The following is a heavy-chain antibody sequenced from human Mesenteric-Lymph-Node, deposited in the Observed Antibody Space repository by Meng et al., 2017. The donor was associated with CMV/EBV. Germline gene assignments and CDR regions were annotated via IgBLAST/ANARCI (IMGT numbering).Heavy chain of an antibody. CDR1: GFPFSNYA. V-gene: IGHV3-23*03. Sequence: GESLKISCAASGFPFSNYAMNWVRQAPGKGLEWVSLIYSGGDSPLYGGSVKGRFTVSRDNSKNTLYLQMNSLRADDTAVFYCARDAVGATPRNWFDPWGQGTLVTVSS. CDR3: ARDAVGATPRNWFDP. CDR2: IYSGGDSP. D-gene: IGHD1-26*01. J-gene: IGHJ5*02.